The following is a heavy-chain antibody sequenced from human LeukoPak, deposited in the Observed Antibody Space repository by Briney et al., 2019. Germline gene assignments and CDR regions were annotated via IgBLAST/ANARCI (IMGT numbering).Heavy chain of an antibody. D-gene: IGHD7-27*01. Sequence: PGESLRLSCAGSGFTFSDYSLGWVRQAPGKGLEWVSSISGSGTHKFYGDSVKGRFNISRDNAKNSLFLQMTSLRAEDTAVYYCARDWALTKWGQGTLVTVSS. V-gene: IGHV3-21*01. CDR2: ISGSGTHK. CDR3: ARDWALTK. CDR1: GFTFSDYS. J-gene: IGHJ4*02.